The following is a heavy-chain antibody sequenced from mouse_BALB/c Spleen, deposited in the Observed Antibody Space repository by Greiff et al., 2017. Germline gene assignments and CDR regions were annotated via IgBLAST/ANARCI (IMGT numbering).Heavy chain of an antibody. J-gene: IGHJ2*01. D-gene: IGHD2-1*01. CDR2: IRLKSNNYAT. CDR1: GFTFSNYW. Sequence: EVKVEESGGGLVQPGGSMKLSCVASGFTFSNYWMNWVRQSPEKGLEWVAEIRLKSNNYATHYAESVKGRFTISRDDSKSSVYLQMNNLRAEDTGIYYCTRRYGNYGGYFDYWGQGTTLTVSS. V-gene: IGHV6-6*02. CDR3: TRRYGNYGGYFDY.